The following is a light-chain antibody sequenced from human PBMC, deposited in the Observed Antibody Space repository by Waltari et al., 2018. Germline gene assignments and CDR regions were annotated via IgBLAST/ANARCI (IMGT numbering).Light chain of an antibody. J-gene: IGKJ4*01. CDR3: QQSYSTPV. V-gene: IGKV1-39*01. CDR1: QSIISS. Sequence: DIQMTQSPSSLSASVGDRVTITCRASQSIISSLNWYQQRPGKAPKLLIYAASSLQSGVPSRFSGSVSGTDFTLTITSLQPEDFATYYCQQSYSTPVFGGGTKVEIK. CDR2: AAS.